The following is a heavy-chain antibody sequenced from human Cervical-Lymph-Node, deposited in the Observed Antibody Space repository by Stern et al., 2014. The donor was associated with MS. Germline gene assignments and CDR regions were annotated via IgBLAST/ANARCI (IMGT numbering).Heavy chain of an antibody. CDR2: INHRGDT. CDR1: GDSISSGGSY. V-gene: IGHV4-31*03. J-gene: IGHJ2*01. Sequence: VQLEESGPGLVKPLQTLSLTCTVSGDSISSGGSYWTWIRQVPGKGLEWIGYINHRGDTYYNPSLGSRVTISTDSSKNQFSLKLTSVTAADTAVYFCAVRPMIYNWYFDLWGRGTLVTVSS. D-gene: IGHD3-22*01. CDR3: AVRPMIYNWYFDL.